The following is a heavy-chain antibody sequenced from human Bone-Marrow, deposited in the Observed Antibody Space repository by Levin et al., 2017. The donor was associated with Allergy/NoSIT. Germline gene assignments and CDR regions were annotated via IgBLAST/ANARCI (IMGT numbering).Heavy chain of an antibody. CDR1: GNSFTSYI. D-gene: IGHD3-10*01. Sequence: ASVKVSCEAPGNSFTSYILHWVRQAPGQGLEWMGSINPSDGRTSYAQKFQARVTLTRDTSTTTGKMELSSLRSDDTAVYYCAYGPDYYYYMDVWGKGTTVTISS. V-gene: IGHV1-46*01. CDR3: AYGPDYYYYMDV. J-gene: IGHJ6*03. CDR2: INPSDGRT.